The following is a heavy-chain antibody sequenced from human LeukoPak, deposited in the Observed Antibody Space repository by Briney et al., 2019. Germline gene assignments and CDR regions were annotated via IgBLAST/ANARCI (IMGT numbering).Heavy chain of an antibody. CDR1: GFTFDDYA. D-gene: IGHD6-6*01. Sequence: GGCLRLSCAASGFTFDDYAMHWVRQAPGKGLEWVSGISWNSGSIGYADSVKGRFTISRDNAKNSLYLQTNSLRAEDTALYYCAKDYSSSSAGFDYWGQGTLVTVSS. V-gene: IGHV3-9*01. CDR2: ISWNSGSI. CDR3: AKDYSSSSAGFDY. J-gene: IGHJ4*02.